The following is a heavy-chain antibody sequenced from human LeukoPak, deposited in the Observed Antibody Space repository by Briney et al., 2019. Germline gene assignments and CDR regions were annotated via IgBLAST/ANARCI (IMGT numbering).Heavy chain of an antibody. CDR2: ISSSSSYI. CDR1: GFTFSSYS. J-gene: IGHJ5*02. D-gene: IGHD3-3*01. CDR3: ARDWSLYDFWSGYSNGYNWFDP. V-gene: IGHV3-21*01. Sequence: GGSLRLSCAAFGFTFSSYSMNWVRQAPGKGLEWVSSISSSSSYIYYADSVKGRFTISRDNAKNSLYLQMNSLRAEDTAVYYCARDWSLYDFWSGYSNGYNWFDPWGQGTLVTVSS.